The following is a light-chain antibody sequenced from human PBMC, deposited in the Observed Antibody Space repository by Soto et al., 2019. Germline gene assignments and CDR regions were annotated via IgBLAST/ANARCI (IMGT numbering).Light chain of an antibody. CDR2: KAS. J-gene: IGKJ5*01. CDR1: QTISSW. V-gene: IGKV1-5*03. Sequence: DSQMTQSPATLSGSVGDRVTITCRASQTISSWLAWYQQKPGKAPKLLIYKASTLKSGVPSRFSGSGSGTDFTLTISSLQPEDFATYYCQQASSFPFTFGQRGRPAI. CDR3: QQASSFPFT.